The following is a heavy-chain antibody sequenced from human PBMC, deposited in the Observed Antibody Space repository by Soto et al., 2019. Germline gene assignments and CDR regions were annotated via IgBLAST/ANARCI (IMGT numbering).Heavy chain of an antibody. Sequence: QVQLVESGGGLVKPGGSLRLSCAASGFTLSDYYMSWIRQAPGKGLEWVSDISSSSTYTNYADSVKGRFTISRDNAKKSLYLQMNGLRAEDTAVYYCAREDVDTTMVYFDYWGQGTLVTVSS. D-gene: IGHD5-18*01. CDR1: GFTLSDYY. V-gene: IGHV3-11*06. CDR3: AREDVDTTMVYFDY. CDR2: ISSSSTYT. J-gene: IGHJ4*02.